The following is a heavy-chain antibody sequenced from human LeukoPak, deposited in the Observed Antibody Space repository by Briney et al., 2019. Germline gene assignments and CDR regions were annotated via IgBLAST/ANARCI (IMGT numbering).Heavy chain of an antibody. V-gene: IGHV3-20*04. D-gene: IGHD2-2*01. CDR2: INWNGGST. CDR3: ARRGYCSSTSCSQELKIDY. J-gene: IGHJ4*02. CDR1: GVTFNGYG. Sequence: GGTLRLSCAASGVTFNGYGLSWVRQAPGKGLEWVSEINWNGGSTGYADSVKGRFTISRDNAKNSLYLQMNSLRAEDTALYYCARRGYCSSTSCSQELKIDYWGQGTLVTVSS.